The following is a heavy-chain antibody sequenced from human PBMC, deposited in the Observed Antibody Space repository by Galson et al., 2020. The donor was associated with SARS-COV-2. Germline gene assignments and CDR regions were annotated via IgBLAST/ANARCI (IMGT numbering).Heavy chain of an antibody. CDR1: GFTFDDYA. D-gene: IGHD6-13*01. J-gene: IGHJ1*01. V-gene: IGHV3-9*01. CDR2: ISWHSGSI. Sequence: GGSLRLSCAASGFTFDDYAMHWVRQAPGKGLEWVSGISWHSGSIGYADSVKGRFTISRDNAKNSLYLQMNSLRAEDTALYYCAIGYSSSWDEGNFQHWGQGTLVTVSS. CDR3: AIGYSSSWDEGNFQH.